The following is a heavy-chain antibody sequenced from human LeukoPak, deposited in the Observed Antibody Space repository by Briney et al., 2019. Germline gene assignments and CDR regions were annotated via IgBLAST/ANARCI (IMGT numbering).Heavy chain of an antibody. D-gene: IGHD3-3*01. V-gene: IGHV3-48*01. CDR2: IDARSGIT. J-gene: IGHJ3*02. Sequence: GGSLRLSCAASGFTFTIFGLNWVRQAPGKVPEWVSYIDARSGITYYADSVQGRFTISRDNAQESVFLQMNSLRADDTAVYYCTRTYDFGRGPPGDAFDNWGPGTLVTVAS. CDR3: TRTYDFGRGPPGDAFDN. CDR1: GFTFTIFG.